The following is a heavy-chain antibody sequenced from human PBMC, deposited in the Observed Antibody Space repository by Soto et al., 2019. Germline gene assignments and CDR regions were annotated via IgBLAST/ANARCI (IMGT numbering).Heavy chain of an antibody. D-gene: IGHD3-3*01. V-gene: IGHV4-59*08. CDR3: ARSTPSLRFLDLNWFDP. CDR1: GGSISSYY. J-gene: IGHJ5*02. Sequence: SETLSLTCTVSGGSISSYYWSWIRQPPGKGLEWIGYIYYSGSTNYNPSLKSRVTISVDTSKNQFSLKLSSVTAADTAVYYCARSTPSLRFLDLNWFDPWGQGTLVTVSS. CDR2: IYYSGST.